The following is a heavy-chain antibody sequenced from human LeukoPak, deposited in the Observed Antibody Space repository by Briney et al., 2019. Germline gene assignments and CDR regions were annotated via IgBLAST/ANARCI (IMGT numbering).Heavy chain of an antibody. CDR3: AKDSKRWKTYYYEAGSYYFDY. CDR1: GFTFSSYG. J-gene: IGHJ4*02. Sequence: GGSLRLSCAAPGFTFSSYGMHWVRQAPGKGLEWVAFIRYDGSNKYYADSVKGRFTISRDNSKITLYLQMNSLRPEDTAVYYCAKDSKRWKTYYYEAGSYYFDYWGQGTRVTVSS. V-gene: IGHV3-30*02. D-gene: IGHD3-10*01. CDR2: IRYDGSNK.